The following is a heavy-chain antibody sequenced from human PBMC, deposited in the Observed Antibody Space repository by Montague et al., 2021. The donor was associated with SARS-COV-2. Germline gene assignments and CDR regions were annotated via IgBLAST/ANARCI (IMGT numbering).Heavy chain of an antibody. V-gene: IGHV3-15*01. CDR2: IKSKTDGGTT. CDR3: TTVSSGSRDFDY. CDR1: GFTFSNAW. J-gene: IGHJ4*02. Sequence: SLRLSFSASGFTFSNAWMSWVRQAPGKGLEWVGRIKSKTDGGTTDYAAPVKGRFTISRDDSKNTLYLQMNSLKTEDTAVYYCTTVSSGSRDFDYWGQGTLVTVSS. D-gene: IGHD1-26*01.